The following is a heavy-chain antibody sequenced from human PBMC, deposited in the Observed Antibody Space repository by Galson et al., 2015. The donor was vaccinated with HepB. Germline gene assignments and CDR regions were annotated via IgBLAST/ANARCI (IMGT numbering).Heavy chain of an antibody. V-gene: IGHV3-21*01. D-gene: IGHD6-13*01. J-gene: IGHJ4*02. Sequence: SLRLSCAASGFIFRTYSMNWVRQAPGKGLEWVSYVSSSSRYINYADSVTGRFAISIDNARNSLYLQMNSLRAEDTAVYYCVREGQQLVWGQGTLVTVSS. CDR3: VREGQQLV. CDR1: GFIFRTYS. CDR2: VSSSSRYI.